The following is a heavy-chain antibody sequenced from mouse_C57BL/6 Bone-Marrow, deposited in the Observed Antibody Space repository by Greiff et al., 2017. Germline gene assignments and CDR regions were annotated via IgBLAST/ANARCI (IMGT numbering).Heavy chain of an antibody. CDR2: IYPGDGDT. CDR1: GYAFSSSW. V-gene: IGHV1-82*01. D-gene: IGHD2-13*01. CDR3: ARWQNEGSTGYGDYASAY. J-gene: IGHJ3*01. Sequence: VQLQQSGPELVKPGASVKISCKASGYAFSSSWMNWVKQRPGKGLEWIGRIYPGDGDTNYNGKFKGKATLTADKSSSTAYMQLSSLTSEDSAVYFGARWQNEGSTGYGDYASAYWGQGTLVTVSA.